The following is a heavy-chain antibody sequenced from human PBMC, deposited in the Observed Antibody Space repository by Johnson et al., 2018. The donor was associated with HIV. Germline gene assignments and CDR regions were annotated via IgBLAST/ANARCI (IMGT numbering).Heavy chain of an antibody. CDR2: ISGSGGST. D-gene: IGHD1-1*01. CDR1: GFTFSSYA. CDR3: ARDPHPYTGTGTTRGAFDI. V-gene: IGHV3-23*04. J-gene: IGHJ3*02. Sequence: VHLVESGGGVVQPGGSLRLSCAASGFTFSSYAMSWVRQAPGKGLEWVSAISGSGGSTYYADSVKGRFTISRDNAKNSLYRQMTSLRAVDTAFYYCARDPHPYTGTGTTRGAFDIWGQGTMVTVSS.